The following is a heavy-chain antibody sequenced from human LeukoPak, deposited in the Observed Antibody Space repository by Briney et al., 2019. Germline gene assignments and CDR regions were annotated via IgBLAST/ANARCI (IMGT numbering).Heavy chain of an antibody. CDR3: ARGRRKGYCGSTSCKRGAFDI. CDR2: INHSGST. Sequence: SETLSLTCAVYGGSFSGYYWSWIRQPPGKGLEWIGEINHSGSTNYNPSLKSRVTISVDTSKNQFSLKLSSVTAADTAVYYCARGRRKGYCGSTSCKRGAFDIWGQGTMVTVSS. V-gene: IGHV4-34*01. D-gene: IGHD2-2*01. CDR1: GGSFSGYY. J-gene: IGHJ3*02.